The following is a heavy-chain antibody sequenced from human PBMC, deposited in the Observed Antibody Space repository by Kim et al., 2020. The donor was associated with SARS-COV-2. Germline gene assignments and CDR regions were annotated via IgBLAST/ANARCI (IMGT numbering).Heavy chain of an antibody. CDR3: ARVSVTGTSLDY. V-gene: IGHV4-4*02. D-gene: IGHD6-19*01. Sequence: SETLSLTCGVSGGSISSSNWWSWVRQPPGKGLEWIGEIYHGGSTNYNPSLKSRLTISVDKSENHFSLNLSSVTAADTAVYFCARVSVTGTSLDYWGQGT. J-gene: IGHJ4*02. CDR1: GGSISSSNW. CDR2: IYHGGST.